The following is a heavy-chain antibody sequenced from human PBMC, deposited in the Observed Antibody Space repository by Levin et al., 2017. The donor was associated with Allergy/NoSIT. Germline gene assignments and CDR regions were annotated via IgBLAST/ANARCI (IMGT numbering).Heavy chain of an antibody. J-gene: IGHJ4*02. CDR3: ARGGISTGPRAIDY. CDR2: LNDGGGST. V-gene: IGHV3-23*01. D-gene: IGHD3-9*01. CDR1: GFTFSTYA. Sequence: GESLKISCAASGFTFSTYAMSWVRQAPGKGLEWVSSLNDGGGSTYYAGSVKGRFTISRDNSKNTLYLQMNSVRAEDTAVYYCARGGISTGPRAIDYWGQRTLVTVSS.